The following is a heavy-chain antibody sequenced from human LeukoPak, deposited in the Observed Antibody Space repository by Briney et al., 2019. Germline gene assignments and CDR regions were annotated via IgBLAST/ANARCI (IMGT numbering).Heavy chain of an antibody. J-gene: IGHJ5*02. CDR3: ARGAQAYQLYNWFDP. Sequence: GASVKVSCTASGDTFSGYAISWVRQAPGQGLEWMGGIFPIFGTANYAQKFQGRVTITADESTSTAYMELSSLRSEDTAVYYCARGAQAYQLYNWFDPWGQGTLLTVSS. CDR2: IFPIFGTA. D-gene: IGHD2-2*01. V-gene: IGHV1-69*13. CDR1: GDTFSGYA.